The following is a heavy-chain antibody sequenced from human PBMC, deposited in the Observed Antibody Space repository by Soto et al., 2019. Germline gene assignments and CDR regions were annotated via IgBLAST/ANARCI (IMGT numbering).Heavy chain of an antibody. V-gene: IGHV1-8*01. CDR3: ARGIKVTGITGTLEYYFDY. D-gene: IGHD1-20*01. CDR1: GYTFTSYD. Sequence: QVQLVQSGAEVKKPGASVKVSCKASGYTFTSYDINWVRQATGQGLEWMGWMNPNSGNTGYAQKFQGRVTMTRNTSISTAYMQLSSLRSEDTAVYYCARGIKVTGITGTLEYYFDYWGQGTLVTVSS. CDR2: MNPNSGNT. J-gene: IGHJ4*02.